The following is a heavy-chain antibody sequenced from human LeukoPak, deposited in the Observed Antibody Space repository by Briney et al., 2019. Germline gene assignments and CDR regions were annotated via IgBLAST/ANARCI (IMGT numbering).Heavy chain of an antibody. CDR3: ARTVGLYYVDY. J-gene: IGHJ4*02. Sequence: SQTLSLTSALSGDTVSSKRAAWNSARQSPSRGLEWLARTYYRSKSYNDYTLSVKSRITIDPDTSKNQFSLHLYSVTPEDTAVYYCARTVGLYYVDYWGPGTLVTVSS. V-gene: IGHV6-1*01. CDR1: GDTVSSKRAA. D-gene: IGHD1-26*01. CDR2: TYYRSKSYN.